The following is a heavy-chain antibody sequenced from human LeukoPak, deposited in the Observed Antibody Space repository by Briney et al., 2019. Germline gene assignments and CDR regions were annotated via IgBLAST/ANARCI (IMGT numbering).Heavy chain of an antibody. CDR1: GFTFVSHA. Sequence: PGGSLRVCCEASGFTFVSHAMYWVCQALGKGLEWVAGIFGSGGSPHYADPVKGRFTISRDNSRNTVYLQINSLRAEDTAVYYCGKTTVGYSSGQKPAWPVDYWGQGTLVTVSS. D-gene: IGHD5-18*01. J-gene: IGHJ4*02. V-gene: IGHV3-23*01. CDR3: GKTTVGYSSGQKPAWPVDY. CDR2: IFGSGGSP.